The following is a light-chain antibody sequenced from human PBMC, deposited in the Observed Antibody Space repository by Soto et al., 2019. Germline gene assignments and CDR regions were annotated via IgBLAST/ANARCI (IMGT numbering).Light chain of an antibody. V-gene: IGLV1-47*02. J-gene: IGLJ1*01. CDR1: SSNIGSNY. CDR3: AAWDDSLSGPTYV. Sequence: QSVLTQPPSASGTPGQRVTISCSGSSSNIGSNYVYWYQQLPGTAPKLLIYSNNPRPSGVPDRFSGSKSGTSASLAISGLRSEDEADYYCAAWDDSLSGPTYVFGTWTKVTVL. CDR2: SNN.